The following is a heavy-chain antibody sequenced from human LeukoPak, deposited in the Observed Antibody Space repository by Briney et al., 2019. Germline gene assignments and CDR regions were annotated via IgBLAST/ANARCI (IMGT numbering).Heavy chain of an antibody. Sequence: ASVKVSCKASGYTFTSYDINWVRQATGQGLEWMGWMNPDSGNTGYAQKFQGRVTITRNTSISTAYMELSSLRSEDTAVYYCARPNLGVNAFDIWGQGTMVTVSS. D-gene: IGHD3-16*01. J-gene: IGHJ3*02. V-gene: IGHV1-8*03. CDR3: ARPNLGVNAFDI. CDR1: GYTFTSYD. CDR2: MNPDSGNT.